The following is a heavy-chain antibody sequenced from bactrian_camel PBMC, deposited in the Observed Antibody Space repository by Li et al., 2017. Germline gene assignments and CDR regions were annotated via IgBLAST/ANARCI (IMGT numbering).Heavy chain of an antibody. Sequence: VQLVESGGGSVQAGGTLRLSCAASGQSYSRYDDWCMAWFRQAPGKERDGVAAIDNDGRTSFADSVKGRFTVSRDNAKKTVYLEMNNLKPEDTAMYYCAAASNWPRMEHGGADYWGQGTQVTVS. CDR3: AAASNWPRMEHGGADY. CDR1: GQSYSRYD. D-gene: IGHD1*01. CDR2: IDNDGRT. V-gene: IGHV3S10*01. J-gene: IGHJ4*01.